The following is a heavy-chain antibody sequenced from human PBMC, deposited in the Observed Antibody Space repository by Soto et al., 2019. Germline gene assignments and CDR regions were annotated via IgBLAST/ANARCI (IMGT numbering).Heavy chain of an antibody. D-gene: IGHD3-3*01. J-gene: IGHJ6*02. Sequence: SVPLPLTCTVSGGTIGRINWCRMVNQSPGKGLEWMGEIDHSGSTTYNPPLQRRVPISVDKSKTPFSPKLSSVTAADTAVYYCASHYDFWSGYYGESIYYYGMDVWGQGSTVTASS. CDR1: GGTIGRINW. CDR2: IDHSGST. V-gene: IGHV4-4*02. CDR3: ASHYDFWSGYYGESIYYYGMDV.